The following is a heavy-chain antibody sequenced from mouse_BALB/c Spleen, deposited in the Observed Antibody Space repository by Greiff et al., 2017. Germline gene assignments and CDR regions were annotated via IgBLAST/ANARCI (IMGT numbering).Heavy chain of an antibody. J-gene: IGHJ2*01. V-gene: IGHV1-18*01. CDR2: INPNNGGT. CDR3: ARFGIWGYYFDY. Sequence: EVQLQESGPELVKPGASVKIPCKASGYTFTDYNMDWVKQSHGKSLEWIGDINPNNGGTIYNQKFKGKATLTVDKSSSTAYMELRSLTSEDTAVYYCARFGIWGYYFDYWGQGTTLTVSS. D-gene: IGHD1-1*02. CDR1: GYTFTDYN.